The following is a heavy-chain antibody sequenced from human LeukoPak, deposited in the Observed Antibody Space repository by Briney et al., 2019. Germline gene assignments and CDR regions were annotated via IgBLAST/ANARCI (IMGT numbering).Heavy chain of an antibody. CDR3: ARDPLDYGGRSVIDY. D-gene: IGHD4-23*01. J-gene: IGHJ4*02. CDR2: ISSSSSHI. Sequence: PGWSLRLSCAASGFTFSYYNMNWVRQAPGKGLEWVSSISSSSSHIYYADSVKGRFTISRDNAKNSLYLQMNSLRAEDTAVYYCARDPLDYGGRSVIDYWGQGTLVTVSS. V-gene: IGHV3-21*01. CDR1: GFTFSYYN.